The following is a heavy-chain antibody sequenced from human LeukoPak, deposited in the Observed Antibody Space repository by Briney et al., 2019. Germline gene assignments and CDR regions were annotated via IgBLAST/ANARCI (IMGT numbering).Heavy chain of an antibody. CDR1: GFTFSGSA. D-gene: IGHD3-10*01. V-gene: IGHV3-73*01. Sequence: PGGSLRLSCAASGFTFSGSAMHWVRQASGKGLEWVGRIRSKANSYATPYAASVKGRFTISRDDSKNTLYLQMNSLRAEDTAVYYCARGGGPFRGVGAFDIWGQGTMVTVSS. CDR3: ARGGGPFRGVGAFDI. CDR2: IRSKANSYAT. J-gene: IGHJ3*02.